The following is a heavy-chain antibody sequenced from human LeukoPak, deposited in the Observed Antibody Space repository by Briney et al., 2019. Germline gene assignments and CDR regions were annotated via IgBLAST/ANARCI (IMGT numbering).Heavy chain of an antibody. CDR2: IWYDASNK. CDR3: VKGQEVVYAPTFDY. J-gene: IGHJ4*02. V-gene: IGHV3-30*02. D-gene: IGHD2-8*02. Sequence: PGGSLRLSCAASGFTFSSFGMHWVRQAPGKGLEWVAVIWYDASNKYYADSVTGRFTISRDNSKNSLYLQMSSLRAEDTAVYYCVKGQEVVYAPTFDYWGQGTLVAVSS. CDR1: GFTFSSFG.